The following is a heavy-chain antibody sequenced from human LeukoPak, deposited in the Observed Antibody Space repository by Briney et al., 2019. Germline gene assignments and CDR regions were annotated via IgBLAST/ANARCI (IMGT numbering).Heavy chain of an antibody. Sequence: ASVKVSCKASGYTFTSYDINWVRQATGQGLEWMGWMNINDGNTGYAQKFQGRVTMTRNTSMRTAFMELSSLTSEDTAVYYCARGGIAGDNWGQGTLVTVSS. CDR2: MNINDGNT. CDR3: ARGGIAGDN. D-gene: IGHD6-13*01. J-gene: IGHJ4*02. CDR1: GYTFTSYD. V-gene: IGHV1-8*01.